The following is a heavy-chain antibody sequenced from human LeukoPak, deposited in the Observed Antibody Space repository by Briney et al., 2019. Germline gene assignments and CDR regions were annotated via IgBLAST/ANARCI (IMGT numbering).Heavy chain of an antibody. CDR3: ARVVDFWSGYFTYYYYYMDV. J-gene: IGHJ6*03. D-gene: IGHD3-3*01. CDR2: MNPNSGNT. Sequence: ASVKVSCKASGYTFSSYDINWVRQATGQGPEWLGWMNPNSGNTGYAQRFQGRVTITRNTSISTAYMELSSLRSEDTAVYYCARVVDFWSGYFTYYYYYMDVWGKGTTVTVSS. V-gene: IGHV1-8*01. CDR1: GYTFSSYD.